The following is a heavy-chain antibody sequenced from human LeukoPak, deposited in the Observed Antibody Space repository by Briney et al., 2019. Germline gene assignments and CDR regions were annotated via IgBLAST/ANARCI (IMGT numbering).Heavy chain of an antibody. J-gene: IGHJ4*02. CDR2: ISSNGGST. Sequence: GGSLRLSCAASGFTFSSYAMHWVRQAPGKGLEYVSAISSNGGSTYYANSVKGRFTISRDNSKNTLYLQMGSLRAEDKAVYYCARAGGVWGSYRYYDYWGQGTLVTVSS. D-gene: IGHD3-16*02. V-gene: IGHV3-64*01. CDR3: ARAGGVWGSYRYYDY. CDR1: GFTFSSYA.